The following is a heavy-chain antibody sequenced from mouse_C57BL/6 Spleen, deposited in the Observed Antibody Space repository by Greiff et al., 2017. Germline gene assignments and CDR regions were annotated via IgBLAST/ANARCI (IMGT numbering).Heavy chain of an antibody. D-gene: IGHD2-1*01. CDR2: IDPETGGT. V-gene: IGHV1-15*01. CDR1: GYTFTDYE. J-gene: IGHJ3*01. Sequence: QVQLQQSGAELVRPGASVTLSCKASGYTFTDYEMHWVKQTPVHGLEWIGAIDPETGGTAYNQKFKGKAILTADKSSSTAYMELRSLTSEDSAVYYCKRGGGIYYGNPFAYWGQGTLVTVSA. CDR3: KRGGGIYYGNPFAY.